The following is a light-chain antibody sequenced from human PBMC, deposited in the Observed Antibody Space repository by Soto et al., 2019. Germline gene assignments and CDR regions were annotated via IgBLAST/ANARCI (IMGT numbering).Light chain of an antibody. CDR2: GNS. Sequence: QSVLTQPPFASGAPAQRVTISSTGSSSNIGAGKKKHWYQQLPGTAPKLLIYGNSNRPSGVPDRFSGSKSGTSASLAITGLQAEDEADYYCQSYDSSLSGWVFGGGTKLTVL. V-gene: IGLV1-40*01. CDR3: QSYDSSLSGWV. CDR1: SSNIGAGKK. J-gene: IGLJ3*02.